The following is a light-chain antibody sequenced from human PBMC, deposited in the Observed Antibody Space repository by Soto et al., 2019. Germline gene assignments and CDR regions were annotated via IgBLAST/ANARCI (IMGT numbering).Light chain of an antibody. Sequence: AIQLTQSPSSLSASVGDRVTITCRASQGISSALAWYQQKPGKAPKLLIYDASSLESGVPSRFSGSGSGTDFTLTISSLRPEDFATYYCQQFNSYPRFTFGPGTKVDIK. V-gene: IGKV1-13*02. CDR2: DAS. J-gene: IGKJ3*01. CDR1: QGISSA. CDR3: QQFNSYPRFT.